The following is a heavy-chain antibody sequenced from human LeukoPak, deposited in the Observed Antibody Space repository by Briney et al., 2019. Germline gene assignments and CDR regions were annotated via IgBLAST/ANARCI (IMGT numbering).Heavy chain of an antibody. CDR1: GFTFSSAW. J-gene: IGHJ4*02. Sequence: GGSLRLSCEASGFTFSSAWMSWVRQAPGKGLEWVGRITGKSDGGTTDFAAPVKGRFTIARDDSKSTVYLQMNSLKTEDTAIYYCNTERPYVSDISLDNWGQGTLVTVSS. V-gene: IGHV3-15*01. CDR3: NTERPYVSDISLDN. D-gene: IGHD3-10*01. CDR2: ITGKSDGGTT.